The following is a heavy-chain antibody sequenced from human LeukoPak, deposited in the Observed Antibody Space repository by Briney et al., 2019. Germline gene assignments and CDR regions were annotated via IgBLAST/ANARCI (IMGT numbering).Heavy chain of an antibody. CDR2: LNPASGAT. Sequence: MHWVRQAPGQGLEWMGWLNPASGATRYAQKFQDRVTMTRDSSITTGYLDLDRLRSDDTAVYYCARVAVTTPFDYWGQGTLVTVSS. V-gene: IGHV1-2*02. D-gene: IGHD4-17*01. J-gene: IGHJ4*02. CDR3: ARVAVTTPFDY.